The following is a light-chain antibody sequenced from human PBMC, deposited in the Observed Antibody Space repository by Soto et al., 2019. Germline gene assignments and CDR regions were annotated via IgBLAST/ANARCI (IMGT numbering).Light chain of an antibody. CDR2: GAS. J-gene: IGKJ2*01. CDR1: QSVSSN. Sequence: EIVMTQSPATLSVSPGERATLSCRASQSVSSNLAWYAQKPGQAPRLLMYGASTRATGIPARFSGSGSGTEFTLTISSLQSEDFAVYYCQQDNNWPMYTFGQGTKLEIK. CDR3: QQDNNWPMYT. V-gene: IGKV3-15*01.